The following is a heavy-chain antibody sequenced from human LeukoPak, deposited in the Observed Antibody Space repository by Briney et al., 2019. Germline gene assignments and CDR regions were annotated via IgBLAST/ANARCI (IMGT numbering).Heavy chain of an antibody. CDR1: GFTFSSYA. V-gene: IGHV3-23*01. Sequence: GGSLRLSCAASGFTFSSYAMSWVRQAPGKGLEWVSAISGSGGSTYYADSVKGRFTISRDNSKNTLYLQMNSLRAEDTAVYYCAKSGPSRWYRPVRYYYYYMDVWGKGTTVTVSS. CDR2: ISGSGGST. CDR3: AKSGPSRWYRPVRYYYYYMDV. D-gene: IGHD4-23*01. J-gene: IGHJ6*03.